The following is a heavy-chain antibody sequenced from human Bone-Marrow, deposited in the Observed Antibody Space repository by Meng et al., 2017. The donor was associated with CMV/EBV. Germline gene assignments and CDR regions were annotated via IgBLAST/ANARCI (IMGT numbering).Heavy chain of an antibody. CDR3: ARGDYDFWSGYPSLENYYYGMDV. V-gene: IGHV1-8*01. CDR1: GYTFTSYE. J-gene: IGHJ6*02. D-gene: IGHD3-3*01. CDR2: MNPNSGGT. Sequence: ASVNVSRKASGYTFTSYEINWVRQATGQGLEWMGWMNPNSGGTNYAQKFQGRVTMTRDTSISTVYMELSSLRSEDTAVYYCARGDYDFWSGYPSLENYYYGMDVWGQGNTVTVSS.